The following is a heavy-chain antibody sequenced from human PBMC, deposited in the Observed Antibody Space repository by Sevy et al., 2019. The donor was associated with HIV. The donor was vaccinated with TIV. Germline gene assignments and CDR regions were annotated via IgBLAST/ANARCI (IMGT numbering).Heavy chain of an antibody. D-gene: IGHD4-4*01. V-gene: IGHV3-7*01. Sequence: GGSLRLSCAASGFSFAWYWMSWVRQTPEKGLEWVANINQDGSEKDYVDSVKGRFTISRDNSKNTLFLQMNSLTVEDTAVYYCARETDNSARWLDPWGQGTLVTVSS. CDR3: ARETDNSARWLDP. J-gene: IGHJ5*02. CDR1: GFSFAWYW. CDR2: INQDGSEK.